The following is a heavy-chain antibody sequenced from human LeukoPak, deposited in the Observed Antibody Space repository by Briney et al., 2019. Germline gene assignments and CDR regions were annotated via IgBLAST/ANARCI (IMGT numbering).Heavy chain of an antibody. CDR1: GGSISNFY. V-gene: IGHV4-59*01. J-gene: IGHJ6*02. Sequence: SETLSLTCTISGGSISNFYWTWIRQSPGKGLEWIGYISYSGTTKYSPSLKSRVTMSLDTSKNQFSLKLNSVTAADTAVYYCARALYGSRYYYYGMDVWGQGTTVTVSS. D-gene: IGHD2-2*02. CDR3: ARALYGSRYYYYGMDV. CDR2: ISYSGTT.